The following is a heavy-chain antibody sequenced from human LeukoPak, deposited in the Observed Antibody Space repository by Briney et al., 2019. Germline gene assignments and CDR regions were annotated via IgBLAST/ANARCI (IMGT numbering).Heavy chain of an antibody. D-gene: IGHD3-10*01. CDR3: ARLPTMVRGVIPSFDP. V-gene: IGHV3-48*03. CDR1: GFTFSSYE. CDR2: ISSSGSTI. J-gene: IGHJ5*02. Sequence: GGSLRLSCAASGFTFSSYEMNWVRQAPGKGLEWVSYISSSGSTIYYADSVKGRFTISRDNAKNSLYLQMNSLRAEDTAVYYCARLPTMVRGVIPSFDPWGREPWSPSPQ.